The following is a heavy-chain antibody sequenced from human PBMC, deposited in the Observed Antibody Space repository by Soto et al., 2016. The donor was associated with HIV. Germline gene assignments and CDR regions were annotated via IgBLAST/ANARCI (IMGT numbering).Heavy chain of an antibody. V-gene: IGHV3-23*01. CDR2: ISGSGGST. D-gene: IGHD6-19*01. CDR3: AKDHGIVSGWYPDY. J-gene: IGHJ4*02. CDR1: GFTFSSYA. Sequence: EVQLLESGGGLVQPGGSLRLSCAASGFTFSSYAMSWVRQAPGKGLEWVSAISGSGGSTYYADSVKGRFTISRDNSKNTLYLQMNSLRAEDTAVYYCAKDHGIVSGWYPDYWGQGNPGHRLL.